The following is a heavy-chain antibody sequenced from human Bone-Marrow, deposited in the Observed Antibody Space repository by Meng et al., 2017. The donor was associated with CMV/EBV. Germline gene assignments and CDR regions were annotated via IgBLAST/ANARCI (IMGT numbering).Heavy chain of an antibody. J-gene: IGHJ6*02. CDR2: ISSSSSYI. CDR3: AREGIAAAGTYYYYYGMDV. V-gene: IGHV3-21*01. CDR1: GFTFSSNA. Sequence: GESLKISCAASGFTFSSNAMSWVRQAPGKGLEWVSSISSSSSYIYYADSVKGRFTISRDNAKNSLYLQMNSLRAEDTAVYYCAREGIAAAGTYYYYYGMDVWGQGTTVTVSS. D-gene: IGHD6-13*01.